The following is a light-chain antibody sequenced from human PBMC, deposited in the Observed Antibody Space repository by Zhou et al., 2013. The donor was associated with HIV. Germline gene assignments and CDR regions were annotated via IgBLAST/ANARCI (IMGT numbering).Light chain of an antibody. Sequence: EIVMTQSPATLSVSVGERVTLSCRASDDISTNLAWFQQKPSQAPRLLISGASTRATGIPARFSGSGSETDFTLTISSLQSEDFAIYYCQQYDSYSLWTFGQGTKVEIK. CDR1: DDISTN. V-gene: IGKV3-15*01. CDR3: QQYDSYSLWT. CDR2: GAS. J-gene: IGKJ1*01.